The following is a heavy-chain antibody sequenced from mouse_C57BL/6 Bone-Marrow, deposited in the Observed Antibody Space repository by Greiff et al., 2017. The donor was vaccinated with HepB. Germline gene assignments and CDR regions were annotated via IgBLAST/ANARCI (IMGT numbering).Heavy chain of an antibody. V-gene: IGHV1-81*01. Sequence: VKLVESGAELARPGASVKLSCKASGYTFTSYGISWVKQRTGQGLEWIGEIYPRSGNTYYNEKFKGKATLTADKSSSTAYMELRSLTSADSAVYFCARERGYYYGSRPWFAYWGQGTLVTVSA. CDR2: IYPRSGNT. J-gene: IGHJ3*01. CDR1: GYTFTSYG. CDR3: ARERGYYYGSRPWFAY. D-gene: IGHD1-1*01.